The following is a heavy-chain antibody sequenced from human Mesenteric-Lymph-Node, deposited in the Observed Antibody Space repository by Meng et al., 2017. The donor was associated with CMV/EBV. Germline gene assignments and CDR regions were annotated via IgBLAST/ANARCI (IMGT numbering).Heavy chain of an antibody. CDR1: GDSISSFYY. V-gene: IGHV4-39*01. D-gene: IGHD6-19*01. CDR2: VHYTGST. Sequence: QLQLPESGPGQVKPSETLSLTCTVSGDSISSFYYWGWIRQPPGRGLEWIGSVHYTGSTYYSPSLKSRVTVSVDTSKNQFSLRLTSVTAADTAVYYCARPFPSWQSPRLDPFGAWGQGTLVTVSS. CDR3: ARPFPSWQSPRLDPFGA. J-gene: IGHJ5*02.